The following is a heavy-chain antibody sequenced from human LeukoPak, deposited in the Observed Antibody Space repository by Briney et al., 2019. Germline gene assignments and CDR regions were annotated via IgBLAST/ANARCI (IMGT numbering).Heavy chain of an antibody. CDR3: VTVGRLHYVLED. CDR1: GHTFPKNG. D-gene: IGHD1-20*01. J-gene: IGHJ4*02. CDR2: VVGHTGHT. Sequence: ASVNLSCKTSGHTFPKNGISWVRQAPGQGLEWMGWVVGHTGHTKYTQKFQGRVIMTTDTSTATSYMELRSLKYDDTAIYYCVTVGRLHYVLEDWGQGTLVTVSS. V-gene: IGHV1-18*01.